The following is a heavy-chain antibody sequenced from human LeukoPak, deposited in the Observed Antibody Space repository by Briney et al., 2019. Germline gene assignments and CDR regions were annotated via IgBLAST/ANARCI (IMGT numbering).Heavy chain of an antibody. V-gene: IGHV4-34*01. CDR2: INHSGST. CDR1: GGSFSGYY. Sequence: SETLSLTCAVYGGSFSGYYWSWIRQPPGKGLEWIGEINHSGSTNYNPSLKSLVTISVDTSKNQFSLKLSSVTAADTAVYYCARLLRPYWYFDLWGRGTLVTVSS. CDR3: ARLLRPYWYFDL. J-gene: IGHJ2*01. D-gene: IGHD4-17*01.